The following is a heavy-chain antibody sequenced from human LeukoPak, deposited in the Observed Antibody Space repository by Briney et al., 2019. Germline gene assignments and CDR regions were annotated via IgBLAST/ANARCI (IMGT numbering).Heavy chain of an antibody. CDR3: ARLDFRSSSFFDY. CDR2: IYYSGST. J-gene: IGHJ4*02. D-gene: IGHD6-6*01. V-gene: IGHV4-39*01. Sequence: SGTLSLTCTVSGGSISSSSYYWGWIRQPPGKGLEWIGSIYYSGSTYYNPSLKSRVTISVDTSKNQFSLKLSSVTAADTAVYYCARLDFRSSSFFDYWGQGTLVTVSS. CDR1: GGSISSSSYY.